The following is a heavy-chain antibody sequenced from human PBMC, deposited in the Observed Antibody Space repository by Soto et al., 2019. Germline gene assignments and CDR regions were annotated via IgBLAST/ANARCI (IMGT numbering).Heavy chain of an antibody. Sequence: QVQLVQSGAEVKKPGASVKVSCKASGYTFTSYAMHWVRQAPGQRLEWMGWINAGNGNTKYSQKFQGRVTITRDTSASTAYMELSSLRSEDTAVYYCSYDSSGGGGESYWGQGTLVTVSS. CDR3: SYDSSGGGGESY. CDR2: INAGNGNT. V-gene: IGHV1-3*01. D-gene: IGHD3-22*01. CDR1: GYTFTSYA. J-gene: IGHJ4*02.